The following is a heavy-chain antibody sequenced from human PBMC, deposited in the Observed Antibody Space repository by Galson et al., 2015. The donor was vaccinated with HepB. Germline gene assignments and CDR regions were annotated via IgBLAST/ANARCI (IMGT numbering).Heavy chain of an antibody. CDR2: IYSGGST. V-gene: IGHV3-53*01. Sequence: SLRLSCAASGFTVSSNYMSWVRQAPGKGLEWVSVIYSGGSTYYADSVKGRFTISRDNSKNTLYLQMNSLRAEDTAVYYCARDQSLPAGGFDLWGRGTLVTVSS. CDR3: ARDQSLPAGGFDL. J-gene: IGHJ2*01. D-gene: IGHD1-14*01. CDR1: GFTVSSNY.